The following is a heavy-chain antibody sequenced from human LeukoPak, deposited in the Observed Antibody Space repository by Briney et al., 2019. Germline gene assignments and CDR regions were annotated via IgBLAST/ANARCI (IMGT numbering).Heavy chain of an antibody. D-gene: IGHD2/OR15-2a*01. J-gene: IGHJ4*02. CDR1: GGSISSSSYY. Sequence: SETLSLTCTVSGGSISSSSYYWGWIRQPPGKGLEWIGSIYYSGSTYYNPSLKSRVTISVDTSKNQFSLKLSSVTAADTAVYYCARVLQEIDYWGQGTLVTVSS. V-gene: IGHV4-39*01. CDR3: ARVLQEIDY. CDR2: IYYSGST.